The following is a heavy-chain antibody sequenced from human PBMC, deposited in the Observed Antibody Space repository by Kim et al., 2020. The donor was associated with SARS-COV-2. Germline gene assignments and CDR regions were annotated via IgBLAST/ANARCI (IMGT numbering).Heavy chain of an antibody. J-gene: IGHJ4*02. CDR3: ARGRAVDY. CDR2: DGSEK. Sequence: DGSEKNYVDSVKGRFTVFRDNARNSLYLQMNSLRVEDTNVYFCARGRAVDYWGKGAPVTVSS. V-gene: IGHV3-7*01.